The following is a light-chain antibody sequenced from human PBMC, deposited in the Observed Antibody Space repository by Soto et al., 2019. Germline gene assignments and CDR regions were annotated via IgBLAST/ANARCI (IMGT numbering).Light chain of an antibody. CDR2: DAS. CDR3: QQFNNCPIT. V-gene: IGKV1D-13*01. CDR1: QGISSA. J-gene: IGKJ5*01. Sequence: AIQLTQSPSSLSASVGDRVTITCRASQGISSALAWYQQKPGKAHKLLIYDASSWESGVPSRFSGSGSGTDLTLTISXLQPEDFATYYCQQFNNCPITFGQGTRLEI.